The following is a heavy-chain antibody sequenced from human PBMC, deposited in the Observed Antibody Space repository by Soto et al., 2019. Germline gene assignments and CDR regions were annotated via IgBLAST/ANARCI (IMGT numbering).Heavy chain of an antibody. Sequence: PSETLSLTCSVSGGSISSSSYSWGWIRQPPGKGLEWIGTIYYSGSTHYNPSLEGRVAISADTPNNQLSLRLSSVTAADTAVYYCGRQPGHCGSTTCFGYYSVDVWGQGTTVTVPS. CDR1: GGSISSSSYS. CDR3: GRQPGHCGSTTCFGYYSVDV. V-gene: IGHV4-39*01. D-gene: IGHD2-2*01. CDR2: IYYSGST. J-gene: IGHJ6*02.